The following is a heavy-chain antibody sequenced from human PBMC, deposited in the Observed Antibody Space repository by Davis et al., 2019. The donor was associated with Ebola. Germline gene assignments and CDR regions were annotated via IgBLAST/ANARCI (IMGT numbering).Heavy chain of an antibody. CDR1: GLTFSLYS. J-gene: IGHJ4*02. D-gene: IGHD2-15*01. Sequence: GESLKTPCAASGLTFSLYSMNWVRQAPGKGLEWISYISASSAAIYYADSVKGRFTISRDDAKNSLYLQMNSLRDEDTAVYYCARQYCSGDSCYSADYWGQGTLVTVSS. CDR2: ISASSAAI. V-gene: IGHV3-48*02. CDR3: ARQYCSGDSCYSADY.